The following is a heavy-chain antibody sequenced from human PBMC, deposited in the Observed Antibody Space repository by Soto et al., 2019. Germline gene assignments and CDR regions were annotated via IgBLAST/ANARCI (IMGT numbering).Heavy chain of an antibody. CDR2: IIPISGAA. CDR3: ARDMTRTVVPYFDF. J-gene: IGHJ4*02. CDR1: GGTFSNYV. V-gene: IGHV1-69*06. Sequence: GASVKVSCKAPGGTFSNYVVNWVRQAPGQGLEWMGRIIPISGAANYAQKFQGRVTITADKSTSTSYMELSSLRSEDTAVYYCARDMTRTVVPYFDFWGQGILVTVSS. D-gene: IGHD1-7*01.